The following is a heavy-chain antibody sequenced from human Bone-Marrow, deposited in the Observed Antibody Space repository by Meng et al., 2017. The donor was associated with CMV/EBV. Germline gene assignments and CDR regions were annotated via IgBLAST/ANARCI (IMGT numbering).Heavy chain of an antibody. CDR3: ASSMVVTPHWYFDL. Sequence: SQTLSLTCTVSGGSISSSSYYWGWIRQPPGKGLEWIGSIYYSGSTYYNPSLKSRVTISVDTPKNQFSLKLSSVTAADTAVYYCASSMVVTPHWYFDLWGRGTLVTVSS. V-gene: IGHV4-39*01. D-gene: IGHD4-23*01. CDR2: IYYSGST. CDR1: GGSISSSSYY. J-gene: IGHJ2*01.